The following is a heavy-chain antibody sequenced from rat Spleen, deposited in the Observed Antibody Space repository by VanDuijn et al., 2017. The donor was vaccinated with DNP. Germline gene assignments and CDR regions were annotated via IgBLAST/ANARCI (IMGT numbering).Heavy chain of an antibody. V-gene: IGHV5-31*01. CDR2: ITSTGGNV. J-gene: IGHJ2*01. CDR1: GFTFNNYW. D-gene: IGHD1-2*01. CDR3: PGEPIFYYTSYMPDY. Sequence: EVQLVESGGGLVQPGRSLKLSCVASGFTFNNYWMNWVRQAPGRGLEWVASITSTGGNVYYPDFVMGRLTISRDNAQNTLYLRMNSLRSEETATYDCPGEPIFYYTSYMPDYWAKGVMVTVSS.